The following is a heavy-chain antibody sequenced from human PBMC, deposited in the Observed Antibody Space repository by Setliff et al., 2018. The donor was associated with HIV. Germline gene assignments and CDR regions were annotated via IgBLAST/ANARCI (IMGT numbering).Heavy chain of an antibody. Sequence: SETLSLTCTVSAYSIRNGYYWGWIRQSPGKGLEWIGTLYYDGNTYYNPSLKSRVTMSVDISNNQFSLDLTSVTAADTAVYFSARHVARFDYDTGGYYVSHFDYWGQGTLVTVSS. V-gene: IGHV4-38-2*02. CDR2: LYYDGNT. D-gene: IGHD3-22*01. CDR3: ARHVARFDYDTGGYYVSHFDY. CDR1: AYSIRNGYY. J-gene: IGHJ4*02.